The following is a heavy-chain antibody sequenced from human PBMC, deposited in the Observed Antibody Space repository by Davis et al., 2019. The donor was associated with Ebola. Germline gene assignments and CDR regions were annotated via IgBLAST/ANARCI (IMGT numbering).Heavy chain of an antibody. V-gene: IGHV1-18*01. Sequence: ASVKVSCKASGYTFSHYAMNWVRQAPGRRLEWMGWISAYNGNTNYAQKLQGRVTMTTDTSTSTAYMELRSLRSDDTAVYYCARDGLVIPIDYWGQGTLVTVSS. CDR1: GYTFSHYA. D-gene: IGHD3/OR15-3a*01. J-gene: IGHJ4*02. CDR3: ARDGLVIPIDY. CDR2: ISAYNGNT.